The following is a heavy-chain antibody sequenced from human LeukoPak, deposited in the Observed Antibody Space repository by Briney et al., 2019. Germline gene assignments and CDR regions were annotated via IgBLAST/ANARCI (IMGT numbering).Heavy chain of an antibody. CDR3: ARDNRLTRTFSGGFDI. Sequence: GGSLRLSCAASGFTFSSYTMNWVPQSPGKGLEWFSYFSTNSITKYYAESAKGRFTISRDNAKNSLYLQIISLRDEDTAVYYCARDNRLTRTFSGGFDIWGQGTMVTVSS. CDR1: GFTFSSYT. CDR2: FSTNSITK. V-gene: IGHV3-48*02. D-gene: IGHD2-8*02. J-gene: IGHJ3*02.